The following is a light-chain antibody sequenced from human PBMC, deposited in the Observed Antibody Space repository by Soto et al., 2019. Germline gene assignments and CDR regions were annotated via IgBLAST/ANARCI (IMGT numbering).Light chain of an antibody. CDR1: QSVSSR. V-gene: IGKV3-15*01. J-gene: IGKJ3*01. CDR2: GAS. Sequence: EIVMTQSPATLSVSLGERVTLSCRASQSVSSRLAWYQQKPGQAPRLLIFGASTRATGIPARFSGSGSGTEFTLTSGSLQSEDFAVYYCQHHNSWPPFTFGPGTKVDIK. CDR3: QHHNSWPPFT.